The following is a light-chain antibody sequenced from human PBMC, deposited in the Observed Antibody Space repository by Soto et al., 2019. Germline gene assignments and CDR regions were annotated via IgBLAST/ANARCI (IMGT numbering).Light chain of an antibody. CDR3: AAWDVSLNGWV. J-gene: IGLJ3*02. CDR1: SSNIGSNT. Sequence: QSVLTQPPSVSGTPGQRVTISCSGSSSNIGSNTVSWNQQLPGTAPKLLIHSNNQRPSGVPDRFSGSKSGTSASLAISGLQSEDEADYYCAAWDVSLNGWVFGGGTKLTVL. V-gene: IGLV1-44*01. CDR2: SNN.